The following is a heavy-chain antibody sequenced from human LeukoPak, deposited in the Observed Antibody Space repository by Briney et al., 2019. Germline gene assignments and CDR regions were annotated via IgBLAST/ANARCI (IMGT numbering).Heavy chain of an antibody. D-gene: IGHD4-17*01. Sequence: PGGSLRLSCAASGFTFSSYAMHWVRQAPGKGLEWVAVISYDGSNKYYADSVKGRFTISRDNSKNTLYLQMSSLRVEDTAIYYCARRPYAGAFDIWGQGTMVTVSS. CDR3: ARRPYAGAFDI. J-gene: IGHJ3*02. V-gene: IGHV3-30-3*01. CDR1: GFTFSSYA. CDR2: ISYDGSNK.